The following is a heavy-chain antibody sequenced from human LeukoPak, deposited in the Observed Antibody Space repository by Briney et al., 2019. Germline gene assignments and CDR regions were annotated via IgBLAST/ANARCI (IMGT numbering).Heavy chain of an antibody. CDR3: ARDSGYCSSTSCYNWFDP. J-gene: IGHJ5*02. Sequence: PSETLSLTCAVSGGSISSGGYFWSWIRRPPGKGLEWIGYIYHSGSTYYNPSLKSRVTISVDRSKNQFSLKLSSVTAADTAVYYCARDSGYCSSTSCYNWFDPWGQGTLVTVSS. CDR1: GGSISSGGYF. CDR2: IYHSGST. D-gene: IGHD2-2*03. V-gene: IGHV4-30-2*01.